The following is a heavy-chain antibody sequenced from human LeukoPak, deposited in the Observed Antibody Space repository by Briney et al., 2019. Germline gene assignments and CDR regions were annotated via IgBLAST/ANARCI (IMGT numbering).Heavy chain of an antibody. CDR3: ASRRRSYALREPYSGFDY. CDR1: GGSFSGYY. V-gene: IGHV4-34*01. Sequence: PSETLSLTCAVYGGSFSGYYWSWIRQPPGKGLEWSGEINHSGSTNYNPSLKSRVTISVDTSKNQFSLKLSSVTAADTAVYYCASRRRSYALREPYSGFDYWGPGTLVTVSS. D-gene: IGHD1-26*01. J-gene: IGHJ4*02. CDR2: INHSGST.